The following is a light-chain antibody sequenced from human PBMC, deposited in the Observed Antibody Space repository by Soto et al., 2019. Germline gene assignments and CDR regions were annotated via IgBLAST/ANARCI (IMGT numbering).Light chain of an antibody. Sequence: DIQMTQSPSSLSASVGDRVTITCRASQSISSFLNWYQQKPGKAPKLLIYAASSLQSGVPSRFSGSGAGSDFTLTISSLQPEDFATYHCQQSHSTPYTFGQGTKLEIK. CDR3: QQSHSTPYT. J-gene: IGKJ2*01. CDR1: QSISSF. V-gene: IGKV1-39*01. CDR2: AAS.